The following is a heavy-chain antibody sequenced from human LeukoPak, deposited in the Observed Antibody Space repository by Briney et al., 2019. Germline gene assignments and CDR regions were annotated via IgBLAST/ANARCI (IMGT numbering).Heavy chain of an antibody. V-gene: IGHV1-46*01. CDR3: AKASGPRSHLDY. Sequence: ASVKVSCKASGYTSTSYYMHWVRQAPGQGLEWMGIINPSGGSTSYAQKFQGRVTMTRDTSTSTVYMELSSLRSEDTAVYYCAKASGPRSHLDYWGQGTLVTVSS. CDR1: GYTSTSYY. CDR2: INPSGGST. J-gene: IGHJ4*02. D-gene: IGHD7-27*01.